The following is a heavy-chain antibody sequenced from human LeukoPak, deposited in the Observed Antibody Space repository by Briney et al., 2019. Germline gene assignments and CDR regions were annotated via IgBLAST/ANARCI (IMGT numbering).Heavy chain of an antibody. D-gene: IGHD3-3*01. CDR3: ARLGPHYYDFWSGYYFDY. Sequence: ASVKVSCKASGYTLTSYGISWVRQAPGQGLEWMGWISAYNGNTNYAQKLQGRVTMTTDTSTSTAYMELRSLRSDDTAVYYCARLGPHYYDFWSGYYFDYWGQGTLVTVSS. CDR2: ISAYNGNT. J-gene: IGHJ4*02. V-gene: IGHV1-18*01. CDR1: GYTLTSYG.